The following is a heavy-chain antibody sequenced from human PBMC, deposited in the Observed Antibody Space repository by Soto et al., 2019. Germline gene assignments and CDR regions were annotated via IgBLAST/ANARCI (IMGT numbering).Heavy chain of an antibody. CDR1: GGSISSSSYK. CDR2: IFSSRST. D-gene: IGHD2-15*01. CDR3: ARHPGYCSGGSCNGQYTLDV. J-gene: IGHJ6*02. Sequence: TSETLSLTCTVSGGSISSSSYKWGWIRQPPGKSLEWIGNIFSSRSTYYNPSLKSRVTISADTSQNQFSLDLTSVPATDTAVYFCARHPGYCSGGSCNGQYTLDVWGQGTTVTVS. V-gene: IGHV4-39*01.